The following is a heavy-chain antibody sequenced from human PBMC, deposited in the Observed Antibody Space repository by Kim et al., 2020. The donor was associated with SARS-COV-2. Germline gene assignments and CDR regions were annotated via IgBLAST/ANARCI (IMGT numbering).Heavy chain of an antibody. CDR1: GYTFTSYV. V-gene: IGHV1-18*01. CDR3: AGESHLPLDGF. D-gene: IGHD4-17*01. J-gene: IGHJ1*01. Sequence: ASVKVSCKASGYTFTSYVISWVRQAPGQGLEYMGCLIPDNADMNYAQMLQGGITMTTNTSTTTDNIELSSLTSDETAVYYWAGESHLPLDGFWGLGT. CDR2: LIPDNADM.